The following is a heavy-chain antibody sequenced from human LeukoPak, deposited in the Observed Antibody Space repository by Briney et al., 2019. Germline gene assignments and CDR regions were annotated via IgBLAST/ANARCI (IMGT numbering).Heavy chain of an antibody. CDR3: ARLVWGALNKFDY. D-gene: IGHD5/OR15-5a*01. V-gene: IGHV4-34*01. CDR1: VGSFSGYY. Sequence: SETLSLTCAVYVGSFSGYYWSWIRQPPGKGLEWIGEINHSGSTNYNPSLKSRVTISVDTSKNQFSLKLSSVTAADTAVYYCARLVWGALNKFDYWGQGTLVTVSS. J-gene: IGHJ4*02. CDR2: INHSGST.